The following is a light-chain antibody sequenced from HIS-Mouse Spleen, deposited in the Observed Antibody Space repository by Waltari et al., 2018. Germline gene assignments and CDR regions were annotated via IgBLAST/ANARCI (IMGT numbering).Light chain of an antibody. CDR3: CSYAGSSTWV. Sequence: QSALTQPASVSGSPGQSITISCTGTSSDVGSYNLVSWYQQHPGKAPKLMIYEGSKRPSGVSNRFSGSKSGNTASLTISGLQAEYEAYYYCCSYAGSSTWVFGGGTKLTVL. V-gene: IGLV2-23*01. CDR1: SSDVGSYNL. J-gene: IGLJ3*02. CDR2: EGS.